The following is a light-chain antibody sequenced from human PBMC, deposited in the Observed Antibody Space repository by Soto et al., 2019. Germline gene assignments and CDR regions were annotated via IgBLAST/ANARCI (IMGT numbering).Light chain of an antibody. CDR1: SSNIGSNY. Sequence: QSALTQPPSASVTPGQRVTISCSGSSSNIGSNYVYWYQQLPGTAPKLLIYRNNQRPSGVPDRFSGSKSGTSASLAISGLRSEDEADYYCAAWDDSLSGLWVFGGGTKLTVL. CDR2: RNN. CDR3: AAWDDSLSGLWV. J-gene: IGLJ3*02. V-gene: IGLV1-47*01.